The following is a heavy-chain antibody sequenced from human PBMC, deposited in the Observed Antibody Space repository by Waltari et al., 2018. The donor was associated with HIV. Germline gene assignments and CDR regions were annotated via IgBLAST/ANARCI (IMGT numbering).Heavy chain of an antibody. D-gene: IGHD2-21*01. CDR1: GFTFSSYA. J-gene: IGHJ6*02. CDR2: ISGSGGST. CDR3: AKGCGSGYYYYGMDV. Sequence: EVQLLESGGGLVQPGGSLRLSCAASGFTFSSYALRWVRQAPGKVLEWVSAISGSGGSTYYADSVKGRFTISRDNSKNTLYLQMNSLRAEDTAVYYCAKGCGSGYYYYGMDVWGQGTTVTVSS. V-gene: IGHV3-23*01.